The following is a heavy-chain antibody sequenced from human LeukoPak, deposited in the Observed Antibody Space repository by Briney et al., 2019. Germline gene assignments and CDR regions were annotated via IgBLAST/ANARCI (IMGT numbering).Heavy chain of an antibody. D-gene: IGHD1-26*01. V-gene: IGHV4-4*07. CDR3: ARGVGATYFDY. CDR2: ISTSGST. CDR1: GGSLRSYS. Sequence: SETLSLTCTVSGGSLRSYSWNWIRQPAGKGLEWIGRISTSGSTNYNPSLKSRVTMSADTSKNQFSLNLSSVTAADTAVYYCARGVGATYFDYWGQGTLVTVSS. J-gene: IGHJ4*02.